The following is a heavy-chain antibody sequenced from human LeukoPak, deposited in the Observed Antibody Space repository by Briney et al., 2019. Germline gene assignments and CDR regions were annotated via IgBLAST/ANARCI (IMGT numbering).Heavy chain of an antibody. J-gene: IGHJ4*02. CDR2: IYYSGST. Sequence: PSETLSLTCTVSGGSISSSSYYWGWIRQPPGKGLEWIGSIYYSGSTYYNPSLKSRVTISVDTSKNQFPLKLSSVTAADTAVYYCARQFSSWYRATLGFDYWGQGTLVTVSS. CDR1: GGSISSSSYY. D-gene: IGHD6-13*01. V-gene: IGHV4-39*01. CDR3: ARQFSSWYRATLGFDY.